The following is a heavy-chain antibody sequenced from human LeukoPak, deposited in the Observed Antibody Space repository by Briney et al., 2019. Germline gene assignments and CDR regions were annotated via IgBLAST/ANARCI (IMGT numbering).Heavy chain of an antibody. CDR1: GFTVSSNY. J-gene: IGHJ4*02. CDR3: ARGVLGYSYGFDY. CDR2: IFSGGTT. D-gene: IGHD5-18*01. V-gene: IGHV3-53*04. Sequence: TGGSLRLSCAASGFTVSSNYMSWVRQAPGKGLEWVSVIFSGGTTYYADSVKGRFTISRHNSENTLYLQMNSLRGEDTAVYYCARGVLGYSYGFDYWGQGTLATVSS.